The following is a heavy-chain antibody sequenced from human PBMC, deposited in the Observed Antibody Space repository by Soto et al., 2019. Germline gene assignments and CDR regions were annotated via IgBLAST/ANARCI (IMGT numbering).Heavy chain of an antibody. Sequence: QPGGLRLSCAASGFTFSSYAMSWVRQAPGKGLEWVSAISGSGGSTYYADSVKGRFTISRDNSKNTLYLQMSSLRAEDTAVYYCAKVNTMVRGVIGKFDYWGQGTLVTVSS. CDR3: AKVNTMVRGVIGKFDY. D-gene: IGHD3-10*01. CDR1: GFTFSSYA. J-gene: IGHJ4*02. CDR2: ISGSGGST. V-gene: IGHV3-23*01.